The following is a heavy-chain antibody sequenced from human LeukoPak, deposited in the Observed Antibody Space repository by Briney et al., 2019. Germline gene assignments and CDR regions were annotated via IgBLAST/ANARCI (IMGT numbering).Heavy chain of an antibody. V-gene: IGHV3-30*04. CDR1: GFTFSSYA. J-gene: IGHJ4*02. CDR2: ISFDGRNK. CDR3: ARDSIVPLYY. D-gene: IGHD3-22*01. Sequence: GGSLRLSCAASGFTFSSYAMHWVRQAPGKGLEWVAVISFDGRNKYYADSVKGRFTISRDNAKNSLFLQMNSLRAEDTAVYYCARDSIVPLYYWGQGTLVTVSS.